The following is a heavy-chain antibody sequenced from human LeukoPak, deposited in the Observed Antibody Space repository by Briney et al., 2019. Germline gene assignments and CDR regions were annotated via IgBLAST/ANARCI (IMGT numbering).Heavy chain of an antibody. D-gene: IGHD3-9*01. J-gene: IGHJ4*02. Sequence: ASVKVSCKASGYTFTSYGISWVRQAPGQGLEWMGWISAYNGNTNYAQKLQGRVTMTTDTSTSTAYMELRSLRSDDTAVYYCARDGPRFPPQDILTGYSATTFDYWGQGTLVTVSS. CDR3: ARDGPRFPPQDILTGYSATTFDY. CDR1: GYTFTSYG. CDR2: ISAYNGNT. V-gene: IGHV1-18*01.